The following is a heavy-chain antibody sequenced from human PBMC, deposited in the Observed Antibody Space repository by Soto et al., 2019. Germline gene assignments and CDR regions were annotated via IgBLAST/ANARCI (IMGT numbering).Heavy chain of an antibody. V-gene: IGHV3-23*01. J-gene: IGHJ4*02. CDR1: GFTFSSYA. CDR2: ISGSGGST. Sequence: PGGSLRLSCAASGFTFSSYAMSWVRQAPGKGLEWVSAISGSGGSTYYADSVKGRFTISRDNSKNTLYLQMNSLRAEDTAVYYCAKATYYDSSGYYYLDYWGQGTLVTVSS. CDR3: AKATYYDSSGYYYLDY. D-gene: IGHD3-22*01.